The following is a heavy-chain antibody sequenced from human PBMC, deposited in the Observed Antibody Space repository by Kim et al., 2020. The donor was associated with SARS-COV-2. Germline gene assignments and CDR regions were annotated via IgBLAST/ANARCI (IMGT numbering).Heavy chain of an antibody. V-gene: IGHV1-69*04. CDR1: GGTFSSYA. CDR2: IIPILGIA. J-gene: IGHJ6*02. CDR3: ARDSPLPRARYFDHSGYYYGMDV. D-gene: IGHD3-9*01. Sequence: SVKVSCKASGGTFSSYAISWVRQAPGQGLEWMGRIIPILGIANYAQKFQGRVTITADKSTSTAYMELSSLRSEDTAVYYCARDSPLPRARYFDHSGYYYGMDVWGQGTTVTVSS.